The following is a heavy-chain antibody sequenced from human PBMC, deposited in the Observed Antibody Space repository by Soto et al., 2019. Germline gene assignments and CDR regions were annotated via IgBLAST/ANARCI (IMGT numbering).Heavy chain of an antibody. D-gene: IGHD6-13*01. Sequence: GGSLRLSCAASGLTFDIFTMRWVRLVPGKGLQWVSYINWDGRIAMYADSVKGRFTISRDNTNNHLYLQMNSLRSDDTALYYCAKDVGAAVVSPGDWGHGTLVTVSS. V-gene: IGHV3-43*01. CDR3: AKDVGAAVVSPGD. CDR1: GLTFDIFT. J-gene: IGHJ4*01. CDR2: INWDGRIA.